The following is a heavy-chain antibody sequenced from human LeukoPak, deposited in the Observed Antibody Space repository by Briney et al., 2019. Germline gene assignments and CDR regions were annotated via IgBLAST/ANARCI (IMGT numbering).Heavy chain of an antibody. CDR3: AELGITMIGGV. D-gene: IGHD3-10*02. CDR1: RVTLGEYT. CDR2: ISSSGDTI. V-gene: IGHV3-48*03. Sequence: GGALRLSCAASRVTLGEYTMSWVREAPGKGLEWVSHISSSGDTIYYADSVKGRFTISTDTAKKTLYLQMNSLRAEDTAVYYCAELGITMIGGVWGKGTTVTISS. J-gene: IGHJ6*04.